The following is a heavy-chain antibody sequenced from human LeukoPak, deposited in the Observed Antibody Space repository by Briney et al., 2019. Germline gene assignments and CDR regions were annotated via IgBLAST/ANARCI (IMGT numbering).Heavy chain of an antibody. D-gene: IGHD6-13*01. J-gene: IGHJ4*02. CDR1: GFTFSSYS. CDR3: ARDETRYSSSWYFDY. V-gene: IGHV3-21*01. Sequence: GGSLRLSCAASGFTFSSYSMNWVRQAPGKGLEWVSSISSSSSYIYYADSVKGRFTISRDNAKNSLYLQMNSLRAEDTAVYYCARDETRYSSSWYFDYWGQGTLVTVSS. CDR2: ISSSSSYI.